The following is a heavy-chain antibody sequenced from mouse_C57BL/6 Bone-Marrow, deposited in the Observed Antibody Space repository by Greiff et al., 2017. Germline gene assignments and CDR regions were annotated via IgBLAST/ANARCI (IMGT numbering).Heavy chain of an antibody. D-gene: IGHD2-3*01. V-gene: IGHV1-52*01. CDR2: IDPSDSET. CDR1: GYTFTSYW. CDR3: ARSDGGDY. J-gene: IGHJ2*01. Sequence: VQLQQPGAELVRPGSSVKPSCKASGYTFTSYWMHWVKQRPIQGLEWIGNIDPSDSETHYNQKFKDKATLTVDKSSSTAYMQLSSLTSEDSAVYYCARSDGGDYWGQGTTLTVSS.